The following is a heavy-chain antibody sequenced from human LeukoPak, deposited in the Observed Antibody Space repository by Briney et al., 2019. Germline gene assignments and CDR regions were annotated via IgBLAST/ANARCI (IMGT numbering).Heavy chain of an antibody. CDR2: ISSSSSYI. V-gene: IGHV3-21*01. CDR3: ARGYGSGSQSLDY. D-gene: IGHD3-10*01. CDR1: GFTFSSYS. J-gene: IGHJ4*02. Sequence: GGSLRLSCAASGFTFSSYSMNWVRQAPGKGLEWVSSISSSSSYIYYADSVKGRFTISGDNAKNSLYLQMNSLRAEDTAVYYCARGYGSGSQSLDYWGQGTLVTVPS.